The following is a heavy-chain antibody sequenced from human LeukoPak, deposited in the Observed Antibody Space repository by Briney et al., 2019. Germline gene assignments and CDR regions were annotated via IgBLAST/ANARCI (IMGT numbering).Heavy chain of an antibody. D-gene: IGHD1-26*01. CDR3: AREGSGSYFNPSRDFDY. CDR1: GYTFTSYY. Sequence: ASVKVSCTASGYTFTSYYMHWVRQAPGQGLERMGIINPSGGSTSYAQKFQGRVTMTRDTSTSTVYMELSSLRSEDTAVYYCAREGSGSYFNPSRDFDYWGQGTLVTVSS. CDR2: INPSGGST. J-gene: IGHJ4*02. V-gene: IGHV1-46*01.